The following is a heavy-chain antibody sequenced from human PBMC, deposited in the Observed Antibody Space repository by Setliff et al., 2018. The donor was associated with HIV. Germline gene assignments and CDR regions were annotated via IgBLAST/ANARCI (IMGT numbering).Heavy chain of an antibody. CDR2: IYPGDSKT. Sequence: GESLKISCETFGYDFASHWIGWVRQTPGKGLERVGIIYPGDSKTAYSPDFQGQVSISVDKSINTAHLQWVRLKASDTATYYCVRSGRSGELYGFWGQGTPVTVPS. V-gene: IGHV5-51*01. CDR3: VRSGRSGELYGF. CDR1: GYDFASHW. J-gene: IGHJ4*02. D-gene: IGHD3-10*01.